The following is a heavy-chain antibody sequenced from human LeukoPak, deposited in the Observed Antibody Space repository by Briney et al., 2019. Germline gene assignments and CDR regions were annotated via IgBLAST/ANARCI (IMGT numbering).Heavy chain of an antibody. V-gene: IGHV3-30*02. CDR1: GFTFSSHG. CDR2: IRFNGTFR. J-gene: IGHJ4*02. Sequence: GGSLRLSCAASGFTFSSHGMYWVRQAPGKGLEWLSFIRFNGTFRYYADSVKGRFTISRDNPKNTLYLQMYSLRPEDTAVYYCARDGYHYGSGTYMYESGPAAPDYWGQGTLVTVSS. D-gene: IGHD3-10*01. CDR3: ARDGYHYGSGTYMYESGPAAPDY.